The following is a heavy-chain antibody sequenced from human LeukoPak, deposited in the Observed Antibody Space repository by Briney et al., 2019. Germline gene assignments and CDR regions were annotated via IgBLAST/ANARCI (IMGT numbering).Heavy chain of an antibody. CDR2: INDDETST. CDR1: GFSFSSSW. D-gene: IGHD3-22*01. Sequence: GGSLRLSCAASGFSFSSSWMHWVRQVPGKGLEWVSRINDDETSTTYAESVKGRFTISRDNAKNTLFLQMNSLRAEDTAVYYCARRVIVVGLDYWGQGTLVTVSS. J-gene: IGHJ4*02. CDR3: ARRVIVVGLDY. V-gene: IGHV3-74*01.